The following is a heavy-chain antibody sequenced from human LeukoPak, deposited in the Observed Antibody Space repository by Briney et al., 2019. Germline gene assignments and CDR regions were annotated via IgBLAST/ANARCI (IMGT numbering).Heavy chain of an antibody. Sequence: SETLSLTCTVSGGSISSYYWSWIRQPPGKGLEWIGYIYYSGSTNYNPSLKSRVTISVDTSKNQFSLKLSSVTAADTAVYYCAREGEGYSYGYGSPYYFDYWGQGTLVTVSS. CDR1: GGSISSYY. J-gene: IGHJ4*02. CDR2: IYYSGST. V-gene: IGHV4-59*01. CDR3: AREGEGYSYGYGSPYYFDY. D-gene: IGHD5-18*01.